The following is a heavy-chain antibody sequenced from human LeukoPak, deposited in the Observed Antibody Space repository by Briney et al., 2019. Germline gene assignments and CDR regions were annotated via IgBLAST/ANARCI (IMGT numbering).Heavy chain of an antibody. Sequence: PGGSLRLSCAASRFTFSSSWMHWVRQAPGKGLVWVSRINNDGSSTTYADSVKGRFTISRDNVKNTLYLQMNSLRAEDSAVYYCATDDWGSLDYWGQGTLVTVSS. CDR1: RFTFSSSW. CDR3: ATDDWGSLDY. V-gene: IGHV3-74*03. CDR2: INNDGSST. J-gene: IGHJ4*02. D-gene: IGHD7-27*01.